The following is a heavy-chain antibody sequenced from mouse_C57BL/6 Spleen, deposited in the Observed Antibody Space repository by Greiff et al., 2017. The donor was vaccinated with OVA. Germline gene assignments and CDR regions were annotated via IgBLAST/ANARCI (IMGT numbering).Heavy chain of an antibody. CDR3: ASLIYYYGSSDYAMDY. CDR1: GFSLTSYG. Sequence: VQLQQSGPGLVQPSQSLSITCTVSGFSLTSYGVHWVRQSPGKGLEWLGVIWSGGSTDYNAAFISSLSISKDNSKSQVFFKMNSLQADDTAIYYCASLIYYYGSSDYAMDYWGQGTSVTVSS. D-gene: IGHD1-1*01. J-gene: IGHJ4*01. V-gene: IGHV2-2*01. CDR2: IWSGGST.